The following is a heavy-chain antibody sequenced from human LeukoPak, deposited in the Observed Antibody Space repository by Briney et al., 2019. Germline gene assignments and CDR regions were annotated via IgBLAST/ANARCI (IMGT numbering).Heavy chain of an antibody. CDR1: GFTFSTFG. CDR3: ATVVATTGDY. J-gene: IGHJ4*02. Sequence: GGTLRLSCAASGFTFSTFGMNWVRQAPGKGLEWVSTISNSGGSTYYADSVQGRFIISRDNSKNTLYLQMNSLRAEDTALYYCATVVATTGDYWGQGTLVIVSS. D-gene: IGHD2-15*01. V-gene: IGHV3-23*01. CDR2: ISNSGGST.